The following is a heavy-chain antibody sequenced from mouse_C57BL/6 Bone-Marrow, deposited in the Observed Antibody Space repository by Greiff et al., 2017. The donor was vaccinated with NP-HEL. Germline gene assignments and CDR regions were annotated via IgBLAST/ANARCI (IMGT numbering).Heavy chain of an antibody. CDR3: ARTLNYYGSSLSYYAMDY. V-gene: IGHV2-2*01. J-gene: IGHJ4*01. CDR2: IWSGGST. CDR1: GFSLTSYG. D-gene: IGHD1-1*01. Sequence: QVQLQQSGPGLVQPSQSLSITCTVSGFSLTSYGVHWVRQSPGKGLEWLGVIWSGGSTDYNAAFISSLSISKDNSKSQVFFKMNSLQADDTAIYYCARTLNYYGSSLSYYAMDYWGQGTSVTVSS.